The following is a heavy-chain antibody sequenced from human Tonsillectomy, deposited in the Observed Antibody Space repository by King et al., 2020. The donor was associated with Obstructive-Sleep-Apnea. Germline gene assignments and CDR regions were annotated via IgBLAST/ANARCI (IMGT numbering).Heavy chain of an antibody. CDR1: GVSLRSYF. Sequence: QLQESGPGLVKPSETLSLTCSVSGVSLRSYFWSWILQPPGKVLEWVCYIYYIGCTNYNPSPKGRVTISGDTSKNQFSLKLSSVTAADTAVYYCARRTGNYYPFDYWGQGTLVTVSS. CDR3: ARRTGNYYPFDY. V-gene: IGHV4-59*08. J-gene: IGHJ4*02. D-gene: IGHD3-22*01. CDR2: IYYIGCT.